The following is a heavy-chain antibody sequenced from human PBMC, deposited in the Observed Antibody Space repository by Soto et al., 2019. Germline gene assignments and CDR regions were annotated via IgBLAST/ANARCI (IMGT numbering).Heavy chain of an antibody. Sequence: GGSLRLSCAASGFTFSSYAMHWVRQAPGKGLEWVAAISYDGSNKYYADSVKGRFTISRDNSKNTLYLQMNSLRAEDTAVYYGAKEGGKLLEGRYSYGMDIWGQGTTVTVSS. CDR1: GFTFSSYA. D-gene: IGHD2-15*01. CDR3: AKEGGKLLEGRYSYGMDI. V-gene: IGHV3-30*18. J-gene: IGHJ6*02. CDR2: ISYDGSNK.